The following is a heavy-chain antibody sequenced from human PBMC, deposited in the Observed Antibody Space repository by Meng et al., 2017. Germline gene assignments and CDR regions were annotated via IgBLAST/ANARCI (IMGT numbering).Heavy chain of an antibody. CDR3: AKDSVRYCSGGSCYSIRT. J-gene: IGHJ4*02. CDR1: GFTFDDYA. V-gene: IGHV3-9*01. D-gene: IGHD2-15*01. Sequence: GGSLRPSCAASGFTFDDYAMHWVRQAPGKGLEWVSGISWNSGSIGYADSVKGRFTISRDNAKNSLYLQMNSLRAEDTALYYCAKDSVRYCSGGSCYSIRTWGQGTLVTVSS. CDR2: ISWNSGSI.